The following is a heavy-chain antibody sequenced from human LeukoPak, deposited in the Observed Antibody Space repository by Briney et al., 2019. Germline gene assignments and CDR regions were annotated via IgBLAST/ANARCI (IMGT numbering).Heavy chain of an antibody. D-gene: IGHD3-22*01. CDR2: ISYDGSNK. CDR1: GFTFSSYA. CDR3: ARGTYYYDSSGYPFIDY. V-gene: IGHV3-30-3*01. J-gene: IGHJ4*02. Sequence: GGSLRLSCAASGFTFSSYAMSWVRQAPGKGLEWVAVISYDGSNKYYADSVKGRFTISRDNSKNTLYLQMNSLRAGDTAVYYCARGTYYYDSSGYPFIDYWGQGTLVTVSS.